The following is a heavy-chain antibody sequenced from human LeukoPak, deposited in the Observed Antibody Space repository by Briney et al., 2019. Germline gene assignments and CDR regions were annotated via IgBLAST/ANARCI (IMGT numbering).Heavy chain of an antibody. D-gene: IGHD3-10*01. Sequence: ASVKVSCKASGYTFTSYGISWVRQAPGPGLEWMGWMCAENSNTNYAPMNQGITTITADTNTSTDHMEKRSLGSDDTAEYYSERHPLVRRSDYWGQGTLVTVSS. CDR1: GYTFTSYG. J-gene: IGHJ4*02. CDR2: MCAENSNT. CDR3: ERHPLVRRSDY. V-gene: IGHV1-18*01.